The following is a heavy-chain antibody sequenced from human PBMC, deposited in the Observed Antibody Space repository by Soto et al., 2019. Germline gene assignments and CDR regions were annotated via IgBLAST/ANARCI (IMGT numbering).Heavy chain of an antibody. D-gene: IGHD2-21*02. CDR1: GFTFFTYA. J-gene: IGHJ4*02. Sequence: VGSLRLSCAASGFTFFTYAMSWVRQAPGKGPEWVSSITDSGDSTYYADSVKGRFTISRDNSKNTLYLQMKSLRAEDTAVYYCAKDTQVVTFIFDYWGQGTLVTVSS. CDR3: AKDTQVVTFIFDY. CDR2: ITDSGDST. V-gene: IGHV3-23*01.